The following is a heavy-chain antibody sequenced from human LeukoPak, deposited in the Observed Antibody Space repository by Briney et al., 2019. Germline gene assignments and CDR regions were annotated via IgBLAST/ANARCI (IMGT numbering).Heavy chain of an antibody. D-gene: IGHD3-10*01. V-gene: IGHV5-51*01. J-gene: IGHJ6*03. CDR3: ARLAHYYGSGSRAYYYYYYMDV. Sequence: GESLRVSCKGSGYSFTNYWIGWVRQMAGKGLEWLGMIYPGDSDFNYSPSFQGQVTISADKSISTAYLQWSSLKASDTAMYYCARLAHYYGSGSRAYYYYYYMDVWGKGTTVTITS. CDR1: GYSFTNYW. CDR2: IYPGDSDF.